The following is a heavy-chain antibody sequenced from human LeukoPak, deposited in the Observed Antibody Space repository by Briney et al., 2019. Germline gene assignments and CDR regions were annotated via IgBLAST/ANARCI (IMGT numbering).Heavy chain of an antibody. CDR1: GYTFTSYG. CDR3: AIYPSYYYGMDV. J-gene: IGHJ6*02. D-gene: IGHD2-2*02. V-gene: IGHV1-18*01. CDR2: ISAYNGNT. Sequence: ASVKVSCKASGYTFTSYGISWVRQAPGQGLEWMVWISAYNGNTNYAQKLQGRVTMTTDTSTSTAYMELRSLRSDDTAVYYCAIYPSYYYGMDVWGQGTTVTVSS.